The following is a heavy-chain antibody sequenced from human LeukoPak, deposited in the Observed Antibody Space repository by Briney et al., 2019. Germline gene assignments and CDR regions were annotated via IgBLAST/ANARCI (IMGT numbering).Heavy chain of an antibody. Sequence: PGRSLRLSCAASGFTFSSYAMHWVRQAPGKGLEWVAVISYDGSNKYYADSVKGRFTISRDNSKNTLYLQMNSLRAEDTAVYYCARDKYPGSGSYYIFDYWGQGTLVTVPS. J-gene: IGHJ4*02. V-gene: IGHV3-30-3*01. CDR3: ARDKYPGSGSYYIFDY. CDR2: ISYDGSNK. D-gene: IGHD1-26*01. CDR1: GFTFSSYA.